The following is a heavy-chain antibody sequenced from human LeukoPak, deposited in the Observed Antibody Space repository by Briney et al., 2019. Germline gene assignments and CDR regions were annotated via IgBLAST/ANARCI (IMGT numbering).Heavy chain of an antibody. CDR1: GYTFTSYY. D-gene: IGHD2-2*01. V-gene: IGHV1-2*06. Sequence: GASVKVSCKASGYTFTSYYMHWVRQAPGQGLEWMGRINLNSGATNYAQIFQGSVTMTRDTSISTAYMELSRLRSDDTAVYYCARESVGIDYWGQGALVTVSS. J-gene: IGHJ4*02. CDR2: INLNSGAT. CDR3: ARESVGIDY.